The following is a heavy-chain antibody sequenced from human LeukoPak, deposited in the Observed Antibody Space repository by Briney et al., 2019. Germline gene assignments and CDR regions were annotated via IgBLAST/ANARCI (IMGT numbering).Heavy chain of an antibody. J-gene: IGHJ4*02. CDR3: ARLYSSGWIDYFDY. Sequence: ASVKVSCKASGYTLNTYGITWVRQAPGQGLEWMGWSTAYSGNTYYGQKFQGRVTMTTDTSTNTAYMEVQSLTSDDTAVYYCARLYSSGWIDYFDYWGQGTLVTVSS. CDR1: GYTLNTYG. D-gene: IGHD6-19*01. V-gene: IGHV1-18*01. CDR2: STAYSGNT.